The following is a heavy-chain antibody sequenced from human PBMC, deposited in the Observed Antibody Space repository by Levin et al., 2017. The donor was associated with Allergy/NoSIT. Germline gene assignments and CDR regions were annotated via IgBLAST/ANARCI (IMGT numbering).Heavy chain of an antibody. V-gene: IGHV5-51*01. CDR2: IYPGDSDT. CDR1: GYSFTSYW. J-gene: IGHJ3*02. D-gene: IGHD5/OR15-5a*01. CDR3: AKRRGFRGYSVYYDAFDI. Sequence: GESLKISCKGSGYSFTSYWIGWVRQMPGKGLEWMGIIYPGDSDTRYSPSFQGQVTISADKSISTAYLQWSSLKASDTAMYYCAKRRGFRGYSVYYDAFDIWGQGTMVTVSS.